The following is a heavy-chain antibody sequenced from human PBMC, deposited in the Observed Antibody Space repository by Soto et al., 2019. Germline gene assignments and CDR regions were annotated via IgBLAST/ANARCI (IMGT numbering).Heavy chain of an antibody. V-gene: IGHV4-59*01. Sequence: PSETLSLTCTVSGGSISSYYWSWIRQPPGKGLEWIGYIYYSGSTNYNPSLRSRVTISVDTSKNQFSLKLSSVTAADTAVYYCARDGAARRTYYMDVWGKGTTVTVSS. CDR1: GGSISSYY. CDR3: ARDGAARRTYYMDV. D-gene: IGHD6-6*01. J-gene: IGHJ6*03. CDR2: IYYSGST.